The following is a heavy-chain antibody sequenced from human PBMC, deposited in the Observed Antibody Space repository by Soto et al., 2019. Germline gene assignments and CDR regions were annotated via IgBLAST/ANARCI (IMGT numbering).Heavy chain of an antibody. CDR1: GFTFSSYA. D-gene: IGHD5-18*01. CDR3: AKGERGYSYGDFDY. V-gene: IGHV3-23*01. CDR2: ISGSGGST. Sequence: GGSLRLSCAASGFTFSSYAMSWVRQAPGKGLEWVSAISGSGGSTYYADSVKGRFTISRDNPKNTLYLQMNSLRAEDTAVYYCAKGERGYSYGDFDYWGQGTLVTVSS. J-gene: IGHJ4*02.